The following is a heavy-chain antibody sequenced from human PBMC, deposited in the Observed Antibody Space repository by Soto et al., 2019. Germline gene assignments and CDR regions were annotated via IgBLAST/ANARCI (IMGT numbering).Heavy chain of an antibody. V-gene: IGHV4-59*01. CDR3: ASVKFGGVVLAH. Sequence: SETLSLTCTVSAASFSKYYWTWIRQPPGRGLEWIGYVYFNGNTNYNPSLKRRVSISIDTSKNQISLTLNSVTAADTAVYYCASVKFGGVVLAHWGQGTLVTVSS. CDR2: VYFNGNT. CDR1: AASFSKYY. D-gene: IGHD3-16*01. J-gene: IGHJ4*02.